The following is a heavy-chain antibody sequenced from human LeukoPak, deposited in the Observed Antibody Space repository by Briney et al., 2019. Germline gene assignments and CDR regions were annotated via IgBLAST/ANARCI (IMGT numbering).Heavy chain of an antibody. V-gene: IGHV3-49*03. J-gene: IGHJ4*02. D-gene: IGHD6-13*01. CDR2: IRSKAYGGTT. Sequence: PGGSLRLSCAASGFTFSNAWMSWFRQAPGKGLEWVGFIRSKAYGGTTEYAASVKGRFTISRDDSKSIAYLQMNSLKTEDTAVYYCTSDIAAAASYYFDYWGQGTLVTVSS. CDR3: TSDIAAAASYYFDY. CDR1: GFTFSNAW.